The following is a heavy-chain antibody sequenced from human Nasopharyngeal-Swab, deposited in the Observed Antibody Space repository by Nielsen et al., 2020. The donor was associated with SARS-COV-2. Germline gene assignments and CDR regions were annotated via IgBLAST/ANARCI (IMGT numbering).Heavy chain of an antibody. Sequence: GESLKISCAASGFIFSGYGMHWVRQAPGKGLEWVALISYDGSNKFCADSVKGRFTISRDNSKNTLYLQMNSLRAEDTAVYYCAKDRYFAHYYFDYWGQGTLVTVSS. J-gene: IGHJ4*02. CDR1: GFIFSGYG. CDR2: ISYDGSNK. D-gene: IGHD3-9*01. CDR3: AKDRYFAHYYFDY. V-gene: IGHV3-30*18.